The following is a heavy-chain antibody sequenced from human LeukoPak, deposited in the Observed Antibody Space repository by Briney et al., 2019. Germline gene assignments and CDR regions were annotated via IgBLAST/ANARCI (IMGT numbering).Heavy chain of an antibody. CDR2: IIPILGIA. Sequence: SVKVSCKASGGTFSSYAISWVRQAPGQGLEWMGRIIPILGIANYAQKFQGRVTITADKSTSTAYMELSSLRSEDTAVYYCARDERYSSSWYIYFQHWGQGTLVAVSS. V-gene: IGHV1-69*04. CDR1: GGTFSSYA. D-gene: IGHD6-13*01. J-gene: IGHJ1*01. CDR3: ARDERYSSSWYIYFQH.